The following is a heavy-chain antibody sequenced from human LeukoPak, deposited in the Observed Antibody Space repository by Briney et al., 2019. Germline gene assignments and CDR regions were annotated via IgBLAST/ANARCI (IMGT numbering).Heavy chain of an antibody. Sequence: PGGSLRLSCAASGFTFSSYAMHWVRQAPGKGLEWVAVISYDGSNKYYADSVKGRFTISRDNFKNTLYLQMNSLRTEDTAVYYCAKVTNWNDLEGIDYWGQGTLVTVSS. V-gene: IGHV3-30-3*01. CDR3: AKVTNWNDLEGIDY. J-gene: IGHJ4*02. CDR1: GFTFSSYA. CDR2: ISYDGSNK. D-gene: IGHD4-17*01.